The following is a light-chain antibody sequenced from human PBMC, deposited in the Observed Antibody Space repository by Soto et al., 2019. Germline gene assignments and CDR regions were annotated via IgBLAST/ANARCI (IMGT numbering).Light chain of an antibody. CDR1: TSNIGNND. Sequence: QAVVTQPPSVSAAPGQRVTISCSGRTSNIGNNDVSWYQQVPGTAPKLLIYGNSQRPSGIPDRFSGSKSGTSATLGITGLQTGDEADYYCGTWDSSLNTVLFGGGTKLTVL. CDR3: GTWDSSLNTVL. V-gene: IGLV1-51*01. CDR2: GNS. J-gene: IGLJ2*01.